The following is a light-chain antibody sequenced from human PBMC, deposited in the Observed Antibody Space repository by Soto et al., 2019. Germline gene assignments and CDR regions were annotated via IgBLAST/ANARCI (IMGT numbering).Light chain of an antibody. CDR1: SSDVGNYNR. J-gene: IGLJ2*01. CDR2: EVR. CDR3: SSYTTSSTLI. Sequence: LTQPPSVSGSPGQSVTLACTGSSSDVGNYNRVSWYQQPPGTAPKLLIYEVRNRPSGVPDRFSGSKSGNTASLTISGLQAEDEADYYCSSYTTSSTLIFGGGTKVTVL. V-gene: IGLV2-18*02.